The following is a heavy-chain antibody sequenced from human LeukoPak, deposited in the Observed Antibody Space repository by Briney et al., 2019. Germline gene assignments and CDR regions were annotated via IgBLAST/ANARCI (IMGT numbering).Heavy chain of an antibody. V-gene: IGHV6-1*01. CDR1: GDSVSSNSAA. J-gene: IGHJ6*02. Sequence: SQTLSLTCAISGDSVSSNSAAWNWIRQSPSRGLEWLGRTYYRSKWYNDYAVSVNGRITINPDTSKNQFSLQLNSVTPEDTAVYYSERVVAVTANDYYYGMDVWGQGTTVTVSS. CDR3: ERVVAVTANDYYYGMDV. D-gene: IGHD6-19*01. CDR2: TYYRSKWYN.